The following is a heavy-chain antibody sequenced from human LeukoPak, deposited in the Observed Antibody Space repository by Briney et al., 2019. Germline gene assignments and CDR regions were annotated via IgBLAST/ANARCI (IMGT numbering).Heavy chain of an antibody. CDR3: ARPKGGFDY. CDR2: IKQDGSET. J-gene: IGHJ4*02. Sequence: GGSLRLSCAASGFTFNSSWMSWVRQAPGKGLEWVANIKQDGSETYYLDSVKGRFTISRDNAQNSLSLQMSTLRAEDTAVYYCARPKGGFDYWGQGTLVTVSS. V-gene: IGHV3-7*04. CDR1: GFTFNSSW. D-gene: IGHD3-16*01.